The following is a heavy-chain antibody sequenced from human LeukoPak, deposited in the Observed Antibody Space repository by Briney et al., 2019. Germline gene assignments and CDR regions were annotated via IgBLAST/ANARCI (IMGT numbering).Heavy chain of an antibody. J-gene: IGHJ4*02. CDR1: GFTVSSNY. V-gene: IGHV3-66*02. Sequence: PGGSLRLSCAASGFTVSSNYMSWVRQAPGKGLEWVSVIYSGGSTYYADSVKGRFTISRDNSKKTLYLQMNSLRAEDTAVYYCARDNNYDSMGYWGQGTLVTVSS. D-gene: IGHD3-3*01. CDR2: IYSGGST. CDR3: ARDNNYDSMGY.